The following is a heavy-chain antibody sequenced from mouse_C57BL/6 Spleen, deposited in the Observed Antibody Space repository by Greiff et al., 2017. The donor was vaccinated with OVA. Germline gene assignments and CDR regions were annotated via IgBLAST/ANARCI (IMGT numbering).Heavy chain of an antibody. CDR1: GFSFTSYG. D-gene: IGHD1-1*01. CDR3: ARAAVVRYFDV. CDR2: IWSGGST. V-gene: IGHV2-2*01. J-gene: IGHJ1*03. Sequence: QVQLQQSGPGLVQPSQCLSITCTVSGFSFTSYGVHWVRQSPGKGLEWLGVIWSGGSTDYNAAFISRLSIIKDNTKSQVFFKMNSLQADDTAIYYCARAAVVRYFDVWGTGTTVTVSS.